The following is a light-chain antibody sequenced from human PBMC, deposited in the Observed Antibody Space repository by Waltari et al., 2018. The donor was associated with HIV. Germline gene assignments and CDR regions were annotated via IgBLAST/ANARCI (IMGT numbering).Light chain of an antibody. CDR2: NVS. V-gene: IGLV2-11*01. Sequence: QSALTQPRSLSGSPGQSVTISCTRSSSDVDVYHFVSWYQQYPGNAPKLIIFNVSKRPSGVPDRFSGSKSGNTASLTISGLQAEDEADYHCCSYAGSYSYVFGTGTQVTVL. J-gene: IGLJ1*01. CDR3: CSYAGSYSYV. CDR1: SSDVDVYHF.